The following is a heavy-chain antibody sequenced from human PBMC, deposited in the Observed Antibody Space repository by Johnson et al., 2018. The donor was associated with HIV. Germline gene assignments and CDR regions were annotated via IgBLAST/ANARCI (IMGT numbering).Heavy chain of an antibody. CDR2: IKEDGSER. CDR1: GFTISSNW. V-gene: IGHV3-7*05. J-gene: IGHJ3*02. CDR3: ARPIARGASDI. D-gene: IGHD3-10*01. Sequence: EVHLVESGGGLVQPGGSLRLACVASGFTISSNWMNWVRQAPGKGLEWVANIKEDGSERYYVDSVRGRFTISRDNAQNSLFLQMNSLRAEDTAVYYCARPIARGASDIWGQGTMVTVSS.